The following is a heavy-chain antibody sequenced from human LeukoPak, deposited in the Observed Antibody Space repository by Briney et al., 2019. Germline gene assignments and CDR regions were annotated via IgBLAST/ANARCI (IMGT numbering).Heavy chain of an antibody. CDR2: IGGSGSAT. CDR1: GFIFSLYN. Sequence: GGSLRLSCEASGFIFSLYNMNWVRQAPGQGLEWVSSIGGSGSATFYADSVRGRFTVSRDNAKNSLYLQMNSLRAEDTAVYYCAREAVAGFDYWGQGTLVTVSS. D-gene: IGHD6-19*01. CDR3: AREAVAGFDY. V-gene: IGHV3-21*04. J-gene: IGHJ4*02.